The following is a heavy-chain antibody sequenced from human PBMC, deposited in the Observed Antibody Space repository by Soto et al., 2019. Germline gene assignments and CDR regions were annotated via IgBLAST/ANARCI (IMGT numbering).Heavy chain of an antibody. D-gene: IGHD3-10*01. CDR3: TKASGWFGEFDY. CDR2: ISGSGGST. Sequence: EVQLLESGGGLVQPGGSLRLSCAASGFTFSSYAMSWVRQAPGKGLEWVSAISGSGGSTYYADSVKGRFTISRDNSKNTVYLQVKGLRAEDTAVYYCTKASGWFGEFDYWGQGTLVTVSS. V-gene: IGHV3-23*01. J-gene: IGHJ4*02. CDR1: GFTFSSYA.